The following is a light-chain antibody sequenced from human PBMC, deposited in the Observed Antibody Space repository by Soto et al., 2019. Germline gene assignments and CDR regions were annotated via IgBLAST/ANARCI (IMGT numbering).Light chain of an antibody. Sequence: QSVLTQPASVSGSHGQSITISCTGTSSDVGGYDYVSWYLQHPGKAPKLIIYEVSNRPSGISDRFSGSKSGNTASLTISGLQVEDEADYYCCSYTSSSLGVFGTGTKVTVL. CDR1: SSDVGGYDY. J-gene: IGLJ1*01. V-gene: IGLV2-14*01. CDR3: CSYTSSSLGV. CDR2: EVS.